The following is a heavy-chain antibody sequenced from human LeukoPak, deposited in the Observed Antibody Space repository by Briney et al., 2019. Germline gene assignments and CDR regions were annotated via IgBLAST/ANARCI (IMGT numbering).Heavy chain of an antibody. D-gene: IGHD3-22*01. J-gene: IGHJ4*02. CDR1: GGSISSTKW. Sequence: SGTLSLTCAVSGGSISSTKWWSWVRQPPGKGLEWIGEIYHSGSTNYNPSLKSRVTISVDTSKNQFSLKLSSVTAADTAVYYCARPRTGYDSSGEIDYWGQGTLVTVSS. CDR3: ARPRTGYDSSGEIDY. V-gene: IGHV4-4*02. CDR2: IYHSGST.